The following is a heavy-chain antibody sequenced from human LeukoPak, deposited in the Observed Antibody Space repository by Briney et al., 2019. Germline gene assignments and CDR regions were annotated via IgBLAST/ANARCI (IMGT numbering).Heavy chain of an antibody. J-gene: IGHJ4*02. CDR2: ISSDGNRI. V-gene: IGHV3-74*01. Sequence: GGSLRLSCAASGFTFSHYWMHWVRLGPEKGLVWVSYISSDGNRIDYADSVKGRFTVSRDNAKNTLFLQMNSLGAEDTAVYYCTRGRTGYYFDYWGQGTPVIVSS. CDR3: TRGRTGYYFDY. CDR1: GFTFSHYW.